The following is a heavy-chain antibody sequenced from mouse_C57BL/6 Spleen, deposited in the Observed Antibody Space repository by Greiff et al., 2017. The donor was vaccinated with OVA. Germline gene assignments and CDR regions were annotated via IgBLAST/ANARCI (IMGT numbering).Heavy chain of an antibody. CDR1: GFTFSSYG. Sequence: EVKLMESGGDLVKPGGSLKLSCAASGFTFSSYGMSWVRQTPDKRLEWVATISSGGSYTYYPDSVKGRFTISRDNAKNTLYLQMSSLKSEDTAMYYCARRDYYGSPHYFDYRGQGTTLTVSS. CDR3: ARRDYYGSPHYFDY. D-gene: IGHD1-1*01. CDR2: ISSGGSYT. J-gene: IGHJ2*01. V-gene: IGHV5-6*02.